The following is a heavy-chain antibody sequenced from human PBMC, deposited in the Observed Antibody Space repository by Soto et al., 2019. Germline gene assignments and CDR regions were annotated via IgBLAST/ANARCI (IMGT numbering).Heavy chain of an antibody. CDR3: AKDFYDSGGFRSDVDY. J-gene: IGHJ4*02. CDR2: VSASGGST. CDR1: GFTFGNYA. V-gene: IGHV3-23*01. D-gene: IGHD1-26*01. Sequence: EVLLLESGGGLVQPGGSLRLSCAASGFTFGNYAMTWVRQAPGKGLEWVSGVSASGGSTYYADSVRGRFAMSRDNSKRTMYLQMSSLRAEDTAVYYCAKDFYDSGGFRSDVDYWGQGILVTVSS.